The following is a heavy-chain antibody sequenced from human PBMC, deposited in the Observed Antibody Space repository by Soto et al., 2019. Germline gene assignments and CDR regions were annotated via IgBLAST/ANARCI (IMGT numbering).Heavy chain of an antibody. V-gene: IGHV4-34*01. J-gene: IGHJ4*02. D-gene: IGHD3-22*01. CDR2: NTHNGRS. Sequence: PSETLPLTCAVYGGHFSGYYWTWIRQPPGKGLEWIGENTHNGRSRYNPSLKSRVSILVDTSRNQFSLNLNSVTAADTAVYYCARGPQIIYYEGNGYYYYDYWGLGSLVTVSS. CDR3: ARGPQIIYYEGNGYYYYDY. CDR1: GGHFSGYY.